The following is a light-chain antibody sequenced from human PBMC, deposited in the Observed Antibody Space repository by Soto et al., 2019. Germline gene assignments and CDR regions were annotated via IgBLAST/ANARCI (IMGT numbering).Light chain of an antibody. V-gene: IGKV1D-8*03. J-gene: IGKJ1*01. CDR1: QGISSY. CDR2: AAS. Sequence: VRWMTQFPFLLSASPGDRVTISCRMSQGISSYLAWYQQKPGKAPELLIYAASSLQSGVPSRFSGSGSGTDFTLTISSLQPEDFASYYCQQSFSTPPTFGQGTNVDIK. CDR3: QQSFSTPPT.